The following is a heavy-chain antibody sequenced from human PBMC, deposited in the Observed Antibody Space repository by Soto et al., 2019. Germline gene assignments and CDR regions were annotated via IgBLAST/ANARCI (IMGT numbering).Heavy chain of an antibody. J-gene: IGHJ1*01. V-gene: IGHV4-34*01. CDR2: INHSGST. CDR1: GGSFSGYY. Sequence: SETLSLTCAVYGGSFSGYYWSWIRQPPGKGLEWIGEINHSGSTNYNPSLKSRVTISVGTSKNQFSLKLSSVTAAATAVYYCARLVAASFQHWGQGTLVTVSS. D-gene: IGHD2-15*01. CDR3: ARLVAASFQH.